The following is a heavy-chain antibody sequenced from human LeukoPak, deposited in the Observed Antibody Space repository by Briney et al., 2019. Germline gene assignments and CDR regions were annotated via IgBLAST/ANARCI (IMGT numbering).Heavy chain of an antibody. D-gene: IGHD1-26*01. CDR2: INPNSGGT. Sequence: GASVKVSCKTSGYTFTDYYMHWVRQAPGQGLEWMGWINPNSGGTNYTQKFQGRVTMTRDTSISTAYMELSRLRSDATAVYYCARAGKVGATDYWGQGTLVTVSS. J-gene: IGHJ4*02. CDR1: GYTFTDYY. V-gene: IGHV1-2*02. CDR3: ARAGKVGATDY.